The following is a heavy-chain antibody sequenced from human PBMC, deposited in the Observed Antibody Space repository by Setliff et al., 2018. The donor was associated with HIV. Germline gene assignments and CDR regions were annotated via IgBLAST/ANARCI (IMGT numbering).Heavy chain of an antibody. CDR3: ARGYDYLYYGMDV. CDR1: GGTFSTYA. D-gene: IGHD1-1*01. CDR2: IIPIFGTA. V-gene: IGHV1-69*13. J-gene: IGHJ6*02. Sequence: SVKVSCKASGGTFSTYAISWVRQAPGQGLEWMGGIIPIFGTANYAQKFQGRVTITADESTSTAYMELSSLRSEDTAVYYCARGYDYLYYGMDVWGQGTTVTVSS.